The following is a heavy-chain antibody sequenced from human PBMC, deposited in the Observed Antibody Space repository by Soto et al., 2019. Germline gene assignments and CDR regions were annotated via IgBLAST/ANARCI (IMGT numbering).Heavy chain of an antibody. CDR2: IYYSGST. V-gene: IGHV4-59*01. J-gene: IGHJ3*02. D-gene: IGHD6-19*01. CDR3: ARAYSRVAVAGTGDDAFDI. CDR1: GGSISSYY. Sequence: PSETLSLTCTVSGGSISSYYWSWTRQPPGKGLEWIGYIYYSGSTNYNPSLKSRVTISVDTSKNQFSLKLSSVTAADTAVYYCARAYSRVAVAGTGDDAFDIWGQGTMVTVSS.